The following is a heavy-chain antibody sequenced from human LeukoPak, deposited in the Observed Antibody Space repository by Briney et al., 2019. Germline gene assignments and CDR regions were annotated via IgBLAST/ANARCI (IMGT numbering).Heavy chain of an antibody. CDR3: AREREEYSSFRRHYYYYMDV. J-gene: IGHJ6*03. CDR1: GVSINSSSYY. D-gene: IGHD6-6*01. Sequence: SETLSLTCTVSGVSINSSSYYWGWIRQPPGKGLEWIGTIYYSGSTYYNPSLKSRVTISVDTSKNQFSLKLRSVTAADTAVYYCAREREEYSSFRRHYYYYMDVWGKGTTVTVSS. V-gene: IGHV4-39*07. CDR2: IYYSGST.